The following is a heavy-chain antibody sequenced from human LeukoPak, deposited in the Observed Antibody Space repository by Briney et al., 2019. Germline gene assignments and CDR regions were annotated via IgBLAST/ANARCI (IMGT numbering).Heavy chain of an antibody. D-gene: IGHD2-21*02. J-gene: IGHJ6*03. CDR3: ARSGYCGGDCYRPYYYYYMDV. CDR2: ISSSGTTP. V-gene: IGHV3-48*03. CDR1: GFNLRSYE. Sequence: GGSLRLSCAASGFNLRSYEMNWVRQAPGKGLEWVSFISSSGTTPYYAGSVKGRFTISRDNAKNSLYLQMNSLRAEDTAVYYCARSGYCGGDCYRPYYYYYMDVWGKGTTVTVSS.